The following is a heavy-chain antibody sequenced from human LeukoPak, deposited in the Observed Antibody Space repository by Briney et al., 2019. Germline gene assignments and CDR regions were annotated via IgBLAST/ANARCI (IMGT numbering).Heavy chain of an antibody. Sequence: SETLSLTCTVSGGSISSYYWSWIRQPPGKGLEWIGSIYYSGSTYYNPSLKSRVTISVDTSKNQFSLKLSSVTAADTAVYYCARDNRGYSSSWYADAFDIWGQGTMVTVSS. V-gene: IGHV4-39*02. D-gene: IGHD6-13*01. CDR1: GGSISSYY. J-gene: IGHJ3*02. CDR3: ARDNRGYSSSWYADAFDI. CDR2: IYYSGST.